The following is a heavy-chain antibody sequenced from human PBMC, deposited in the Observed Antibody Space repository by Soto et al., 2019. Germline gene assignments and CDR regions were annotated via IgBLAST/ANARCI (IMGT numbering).Heavy chain of an antibody. J-gene: IGHJ5*02. D-gene: IGHD4-17*01. CDR1: GGSLSSYY. Sequence: PTETLSLTCTVSGGSLSSYYWGWFGQPPGKGLEWIGYIYYSGITHYNPSLKSRGTISVDTTKNQFSLKLSSVTVADTAVYYCVRHHRFYHGDGRSRKYTGFDPGGQETLLTISS. CDR2: IYYSGIT. V-gene: IGHV4-59*01. CDR3: VRHHRFYHGDGRSRKYTGFDP.